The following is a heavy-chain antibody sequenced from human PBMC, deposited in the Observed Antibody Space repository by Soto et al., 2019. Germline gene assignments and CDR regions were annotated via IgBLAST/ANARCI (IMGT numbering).Heavy chain of an antibody. V-gene: IGHV3-7*02. Sequence: EVQLVESGGDLVQPGGSLRVSCAVSGLTFRDYWMAWVRQAPGKGLEWVASIDLHGSEKRYVDSVTGRFTISRDNAEKSNCLVMGRLRVEDTAVSYCVTYWSRITCSTSGAFDYWGQGTLVTVSS. CDR2: IDLHGSEK. D-gene: IGHD2-2*01. CDR1: GLTFRDYW. J-gene: IGHJ4*02. CDR3: VTYWSRITCSTSGAFDY.